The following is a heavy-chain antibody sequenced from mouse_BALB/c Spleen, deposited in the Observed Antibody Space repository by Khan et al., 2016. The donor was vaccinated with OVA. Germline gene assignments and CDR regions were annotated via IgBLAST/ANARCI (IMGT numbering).Heavy chain of an antibody. D-gene: IGHD3-1*01. CDR3: ARGGSSGPAWFAY. CDR1: GYSITSGYF. CDR2: IRYDGDS. Sequence: VQLKESGPGLVKPSQSLSLTCSVTGYSITSGYFWNWIRQFPGNNLEWLGYIRYDGDSNYNPSLKNRISITRDTSKNQFFLKLNSVPPEDPATYYCARGGSSGPAWFAYWGQGTLVTVSA. V-gene: IGHV3-6*02. J-gene: IGHJ3*01.